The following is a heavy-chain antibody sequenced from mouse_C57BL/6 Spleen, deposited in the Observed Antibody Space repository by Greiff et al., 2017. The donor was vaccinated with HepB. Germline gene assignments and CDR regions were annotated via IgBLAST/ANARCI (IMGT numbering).Heavy chain of an antibody. Sequence: QVQLQQSGAELMKPGASVKLSCKATGYTFTGYWIEWVKQRPGHGLEWIGEILPGSGSTNYNEKFKGKATFTADTSSNTAYMQLSSLTTEDSAIYYCARGAFITPVVQYYFDYWGQGTTLTVSS. CDR1: GYTFTGYW. D-gene: IGHD1-1*01. CDR3: ARGAFITPVVQYYFDY. J-gene: IGHJ2*01. V-gene: IGHV1-9*01. CDR2: ILPGSGST.